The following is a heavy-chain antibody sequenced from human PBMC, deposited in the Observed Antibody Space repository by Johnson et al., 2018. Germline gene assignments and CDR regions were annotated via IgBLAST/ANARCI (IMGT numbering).Heavy chain of an antibody. CDR3: ARVYGAQNYDILTGLMDV. D-gene: IGHD3-9*01. CDR2: ISYVGSNK. V-gene: IGHV3-33*05. J-gene: IGHJ6*03. Sequence: QVQLVQSGGGVVQPGRSLRLSCAASGFTFSSYGMHWVRQAPGKGLEWVAVISYVGSNKYYADSVKGRFTISRDNSKNSLYLQMNRLRAEDTAVYYCARVYGAQNYDILTGLMDVWGKGTTVTVSS. CDR1: GFTFSSYG.